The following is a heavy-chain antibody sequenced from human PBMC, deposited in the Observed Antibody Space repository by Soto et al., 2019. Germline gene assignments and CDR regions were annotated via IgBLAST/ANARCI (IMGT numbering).Heavy chain of an antibody. Sequence: SETLSLTCTVSGGSISSSSYYWGWIRQPPGKGLEWIGSIYYSGSTYFNPSLKSRVTISVDTSKNQFSLKLSSATAADTVVFYCARHVYDFWSGYPFDDYWGQGTLVTVSS. D-gene: IGHD3-3*01. CDR1: GGSISSSSYY. CDR3: ARHVYDFWSGYPFDDY. J-gene: IGHJ4*02. CDR2: IYYSGST. V-gene: IGHV4-39*01.